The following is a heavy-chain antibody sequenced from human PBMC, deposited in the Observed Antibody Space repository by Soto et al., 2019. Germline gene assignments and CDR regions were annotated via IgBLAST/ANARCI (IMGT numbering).Heavy chain of an antibody. CDR3: ASTLAAAGTNYYYYGLDV. CDR1: GGSVSSGSYY. V-gene: IGHV4-61*03. CDR2: IFHTGST. J-gene: IGHJ6*02. Sequence: SETLSLTCTVSGGSVSSGSYYWSWIRQPPGKGLEWIGYIFHTGSTNYNPSLKSRVTISVDTSQNHFSLGLSSVTAADTAVYYCASTLAAAGTNYYYYGLDVWGQGTTVTVYS. D-gene: IGHD6-13*01.